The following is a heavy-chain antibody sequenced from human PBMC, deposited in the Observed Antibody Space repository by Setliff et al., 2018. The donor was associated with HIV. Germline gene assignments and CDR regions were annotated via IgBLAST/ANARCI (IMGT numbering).Heavy chain of an antibody. Sequence: GGSLRLSCAASGFNFNDYGMHWVRQAPGKGLEWVAFIRYDGSNEHYADSVKGRFTISRDNSKNTLYLQMNSLRAEDTAVYYCAKDLSEGYYGSGSYYLPYWDYWGQGTLVTVSS. D-gene: IGHD3-10*01. V-gene: IGHV3-30*02. CDR3: AKDLSEGYYGSGSYYLPYWDY. CDR2: IRYDGSNE. J-gene: IGHJ4*02. CDR1: GFNFNDYG.